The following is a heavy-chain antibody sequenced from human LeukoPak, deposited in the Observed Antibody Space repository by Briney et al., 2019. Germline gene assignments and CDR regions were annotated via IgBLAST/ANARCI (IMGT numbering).Heavy chain of an antibody. CDR2: IYYSGST. J-gene: IGHJ6*02. Sequence: SQTLSLTCTVSGGSISSADHYWSWIRQPPGKGLEWIGYIYYSGSTYYNPSLKSRVTISVDTSKNQFSLKLSSVTAADTAVYYCARIGTVTGYYYGMDVWGQGTTVTVSS. D-gene: IGHD4-17*01. CDR3: ARIGTVTGYYYGMDV. V-gene: IGHV4-30-4*01. CDR1: GGSISSADHY.